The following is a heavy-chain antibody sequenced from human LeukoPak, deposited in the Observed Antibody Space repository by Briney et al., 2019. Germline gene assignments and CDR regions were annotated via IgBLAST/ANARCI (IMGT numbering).Heavy chain of an antibody. CDR1: GGTFTIYA. CDR2: IIPIFGAA. D-gene: IGHD2-2*01. Sequence: ASVTVSFKASGGTFTIYAISWVRQAPGQGLEWMGGIIPIFGAANYAQKFQGRVTITANESTSTAYLELSSLRSEDTAVYYCARGNPYCSTTCCWTEAFDIWGQGTMVTVSS. CDR3: ARGNPYCSTTCCWTEAFDI. J-gene: IGHJ3*02. V-gene: IGHV1-69*01.